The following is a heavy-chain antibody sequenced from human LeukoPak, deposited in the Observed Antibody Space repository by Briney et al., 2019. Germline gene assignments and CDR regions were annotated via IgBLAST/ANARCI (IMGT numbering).Heavy chain of an antibody. D-gene: IGHD4/OR15-4a*01. CDR3: ARGGAATANYYFGY. V-gene: IGHV3-23*01. CDR1: GFTFSSYA. Sequence: GGSLRLSCAASGFTFSSYAMGWVRQAQGKGLEWVSVISGSGGNAYYADSVKGRFTISRDNSKNTLYLQLNSLRAEDTAVYYCARGGAATANYYFGYWGQGTLVTVSS. J-gene: IGHJ4*02. CDR2: ISGSGGNA.